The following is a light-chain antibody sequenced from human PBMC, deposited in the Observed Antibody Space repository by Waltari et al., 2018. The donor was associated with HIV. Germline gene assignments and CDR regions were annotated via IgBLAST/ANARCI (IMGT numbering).Light chain of an antibody. CDR1: PGAVTSGHY. CDR3: LLSYTGGWV. V-gene: IGLV7-46*01. Sequence: QAVVTQEPSLTVPPGGTVTLTCGSSPGAVTSGHYPYWFPQTPGQAPRTLIYDTNNRHSWTPARFSGSRLGGKAALTLSGAQAEDEAEYYCLLSYTGGWVFGGGTKLTVL. CDR2: DTN. J-gene: IGLJ3*02.